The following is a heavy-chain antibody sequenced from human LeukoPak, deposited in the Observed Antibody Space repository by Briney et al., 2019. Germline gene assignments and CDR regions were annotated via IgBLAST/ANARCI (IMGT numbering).Heavy chain of an antibody. V-gene: IGHV4-38-2*02. J-gene: IGHJ4*02. Sequence: SETLSLTCTVSGYSIRSGYYWGWIRQPPGKGLEWIGSIYHSGSTYYNPSLKSRVTISVDTSKNQFSLKLSSVTAADTAVYYCARGANYYGSASNYRYFFDYWGQGTLVTVSS. CDR1: GYSIRSGYY. CDR2: IYHSGST. D-gene: IGHD3-10*01. CDR3: ARGANYYGSASNYRYFFDY.